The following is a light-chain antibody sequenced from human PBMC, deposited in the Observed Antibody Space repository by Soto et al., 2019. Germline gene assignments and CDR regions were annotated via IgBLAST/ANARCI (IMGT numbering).Light chain of an antibody. V-gene: IGLV1-44*01. J-gene: IGLJ2*01. CDR2: SNN. CDR1: SSNIGSKS. CDR3: GAWDDTLNVLV. Sequence: QTVVTQPPSVSGTPGQTVTFSCSGSSSNIGSKSVQWYQQLPETAPKLLIYSNNQRPSGVPDRFSGSKSGTSASLAISGLQSEDEAHYYCGAWDDTLNVLVFGGGTKVTVL.